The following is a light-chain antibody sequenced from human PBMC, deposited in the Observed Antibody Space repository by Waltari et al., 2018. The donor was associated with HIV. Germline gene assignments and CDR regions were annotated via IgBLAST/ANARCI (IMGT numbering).Light chain of an antibody. CDR2: DVT. CDR3: SSYARNSPWL. Sequence: QSVLTQPASVSGAPGHSITISCTGTARDFGASNYVSWYQQLPGKAPKLVIYDVTQRPSGMSHRFSGSRSGTTASLTISGLQAEDEADYYCSSYARNSPWLFGGGTKLTVL. J-gene: IGLJ2*01. V-gene: IGLV2-14*03. CDR1: ARDFGASNY.